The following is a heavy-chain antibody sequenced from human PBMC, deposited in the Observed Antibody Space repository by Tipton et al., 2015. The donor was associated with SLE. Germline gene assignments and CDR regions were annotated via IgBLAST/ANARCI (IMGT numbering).Heavy chain of an antibody. D-gene: IGHD2-2*01. V-gene: IGHV4-61*02. J-gene: IGHJ4*02. Sequence: TLSLTCTVSAGSINNDAYYWTWIRQTAGKGLEWIGRIDAGASPDYNPSLKSRVTISADKSKSQFSLKLKSVTAADTAVYYCARHGDSLMPPDYWGQGTLVTVSS. CDR1: AGSINNDAYY. CDR3: ARHGDSLMPPDY. CDR2: IDAGASP.